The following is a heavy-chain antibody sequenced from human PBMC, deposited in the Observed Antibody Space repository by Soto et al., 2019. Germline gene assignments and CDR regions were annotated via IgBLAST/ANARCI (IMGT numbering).Heavy chain of an antibody. CDR2: IYYSGST. Sequence: PSETLSLTYTVSGGSISSYYWSWIRQPPGKGLEWIGYIYYSGSTNYNPSLKSRVTISVDTSKNQFSLKLSSVTAADTAVYYCARRYGVYFDYWGQGTLVTVSS. CDR3: ARRYGVYFDY. V-gene: IGHV4-59*08. J-gene: IGHJ4*02. D-gene: IGHD4-17*01. CDR1: GGSISSYY.